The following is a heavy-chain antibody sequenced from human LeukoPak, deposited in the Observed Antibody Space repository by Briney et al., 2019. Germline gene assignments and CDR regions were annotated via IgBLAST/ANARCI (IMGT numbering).Heavy chain of an antibody. Sequence: ASVKVSCKASGYTFTSYYMHWVRQAPGQGLEWMGIINPSGGSTSYAQKFQGRVTMTRDTSTSTDYMEMSSLRSEDTTVYYCARTYSSWSRDYYYGMDVWGQGTTVTVSS. V-gene: IGHV1-46*01. CDR2: INPSGGST. CDR1: GYTFTSYY. D-gene: IGHD6-6*01. CDR3: ARTYSSWSRDYYYGMDV. J-gene: IGHJ6*02.